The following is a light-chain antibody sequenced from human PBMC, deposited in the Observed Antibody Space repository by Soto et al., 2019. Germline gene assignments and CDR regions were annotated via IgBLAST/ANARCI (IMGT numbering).Light chain of an antibody. J-gene: IGKJ4*01. CDR2: DAS. CDR1: QSVSSH. V-gene: IGKV3-11*01. CDR3: QQRSNWRVT. Sequence: EIVMTQFPPTLSVSPGERATLSCRASQSVSSHLAWYQQKPGQAPRLHIYDASNRATGIPARFSGSGTGTDFTLTISSLEPEDIAVYYCQQRSNWRVTFGGGTKVDIK.